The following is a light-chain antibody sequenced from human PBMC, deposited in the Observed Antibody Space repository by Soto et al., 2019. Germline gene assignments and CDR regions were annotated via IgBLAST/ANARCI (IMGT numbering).Light chain of an antibody. CDR2: GAS. V-gene: IGKV3-20*01. Sequence: EIVLTQSPGTLSLPPGERATLSCRASQSVSSSYLAWYQQKPGQAPRLLIYGASSRATGIPDRFSGSGSGTDFTLTISRLEPEDFAVYYCQPYGSSPRTFGQGTKVEIK. CDR3: QPYGSSPRT. J-gene: IGKJ1*01. CDR1: QSVSSSY.